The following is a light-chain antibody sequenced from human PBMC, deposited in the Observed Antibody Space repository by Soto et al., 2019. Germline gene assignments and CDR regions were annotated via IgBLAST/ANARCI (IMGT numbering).Light chain of an antibody. J-gene: IGLJ1*01. CDR1: SSDVGGYNY. V-gene: IGLV2-14*01. CDR3: SSYTSSSTLYV. Sequence: QSVLTQPASVSGSPGQSITISCTGTSSDVGGYNYVSWYQQHPGKAPKLMIYDVSNRPSGVSNRFSGSKSGNTASLTISGLQAEHEADYYCSSYTSSSTLYVFGTGTKVTVL. CDR2: DVS.